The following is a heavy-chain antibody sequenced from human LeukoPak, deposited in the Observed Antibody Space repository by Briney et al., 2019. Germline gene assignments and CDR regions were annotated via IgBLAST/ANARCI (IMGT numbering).Heavy chain of an antibody. CDR3: ARHNGFDRGYYYYMDV. CDR2: VYTSGIT. CDR1: GGFINSYY. D-gene: IGHD3-9*01. Sequence: SETLSLTCTVSGGFINSYYWSWIRQPAGKGLQWIGRVYTSGITNYNPSLKSRITMSVDTSKNQFSLKLTSVTAADTAVYYCARHNGFDRGYYYYMDVWGKGTTVTVSS. V-gene: IGHV4-4*07. J-gene: IGHJ6*03.